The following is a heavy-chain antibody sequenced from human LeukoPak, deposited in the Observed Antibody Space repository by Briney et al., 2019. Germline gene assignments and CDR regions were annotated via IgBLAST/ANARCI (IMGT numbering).Heavy chain of an antibody. J-gene: IGHJ4*02. CDR2: ISGSGGST. CDR1: GFTFSSYA. D-gene: IGHD3-16*02. Sequence: GSLRLSCAASGFTFSSYAMSWVRQAPGKGLEWVSAISGSGGSTYYADSVKGRFTISRDNSKNTLYLQMNSLRAEDTAVYYCAKGDYVWGSYRPFDYWGQGTLVTVSS. CDR3: AKGDYVWGSYRPFDY. V-gene: IGHV3-23*01.